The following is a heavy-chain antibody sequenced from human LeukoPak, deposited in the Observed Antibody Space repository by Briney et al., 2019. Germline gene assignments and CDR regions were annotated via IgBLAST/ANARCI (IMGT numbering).Heavy chain of an antibody. CDR2: INPNSGGT. V-gene: IGHV1-2*02. CDR1: GYTFTGYY. J-gene: IGHJ4*02. CDR3: ARTTYCSSTSCRKGFDY. D-gene: IGHD2-2*01. Sequence: ASVKVSCKAPGYTFTGYYMHWVRQAPGQGLEWMGWINPNSGGTNYAQNFQGRVTMTRDTSISTAYMELSRLRSDDTAVYYCARTTYCSSTSCRKGFDYWGQGTLVTVSS.